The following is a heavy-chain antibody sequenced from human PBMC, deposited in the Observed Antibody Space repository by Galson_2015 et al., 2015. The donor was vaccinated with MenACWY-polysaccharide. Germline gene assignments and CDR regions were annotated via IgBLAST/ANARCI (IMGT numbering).Heavy chain of an antibody. CDR1: GYSFSTFW. CDR2: IYPGDSDT. V-gene: IGHV5-51*01. D-gene: IGHD5-24*01. J-gene: IGHJ3*02. Sequence: QSGAEVKKPGESLKISCKGSGYSFSTFWIGWVRQMPGKGLEWMGIIYPGDSDTRYSPSFQGQVIISADKSTNTAYLQWSSLKASDTAMYYCTSHRSADGSFDAFEIWVQGTMVTVSS. CDR3: TSHRSADGSFDAFEI.